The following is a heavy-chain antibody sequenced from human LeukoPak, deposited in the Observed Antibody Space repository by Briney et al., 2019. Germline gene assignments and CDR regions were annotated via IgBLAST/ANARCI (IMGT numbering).Heavy chain of an antibody. J-gene: IGHJ4*02. CDR3: ARVRTYYYDSSGYWGYFDY. D-gene: IGHD3-22*01. V-gene: IGHV4-4*02. CDR2: IYHSGST. Sequence: PSETLSLTCAVSGGSISSSNWWSWVRQPPGKGLEWIGEIYHSGSTNYNPSLKSRVTISVDKSKNQFSLKLSSVTAADTAVYYCARVRTYYYDSSGYWGYFDYWGQGTLVTVSS. CDR1: GGSISSSNW.